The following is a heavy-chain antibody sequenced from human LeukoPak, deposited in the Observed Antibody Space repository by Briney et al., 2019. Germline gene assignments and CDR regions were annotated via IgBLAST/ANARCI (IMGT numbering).Heavy chain of an antibody. V-gene: IGHV1-24*01. Sequence: ASVKVSCKVSGYTLTELSMHWVRQAPGKGLEWMGGFDPEDGETIYAQKFQGRVTMTEDTSTDTGNMELSSLISEDTAVYYCATAQAIFGVVKLGPADWGQGTLVTVSS. CDR3: ATAQAIFGVVKLGPAD. D-gene: IGHD3-3*01. J-gene: IGHJ4*02. CDR2: FDPEDGET. CDR1: GYTLTELS.